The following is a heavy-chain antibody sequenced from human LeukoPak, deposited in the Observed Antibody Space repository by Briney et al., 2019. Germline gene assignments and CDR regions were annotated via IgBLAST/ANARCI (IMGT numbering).Heavy chain of an antibody. Sequence: SQTLSLTCTVSGDSISSRDSYWSWLRQYPGKALEWIGFIYSSGTTNYNLSLRSRVTLSVDTSQNQFFLWLTSVTDADTATYYCVRNTDGRSNGDYWGQGTLVTVSS. V-gene: IGHV4-31*02. J-gene: IGHJ4*02. CDR2: IYSSGTT. D-gene: IGHD1-1*01. CDR3: VRNTDGRSNGDY. CDR1: GDSISSRDSY.